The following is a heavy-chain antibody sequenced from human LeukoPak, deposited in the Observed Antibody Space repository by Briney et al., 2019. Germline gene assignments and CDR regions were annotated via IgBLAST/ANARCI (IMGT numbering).Heavy chain of an antibody. J-gene: IGHJ6*02. CDR1: GGSISSGGYY. V-gene: IGHV4-31*03. Sequence: SETLSLTCTVSGGSISSGGYYWSWLRQHPGKGLEWIGYIYYSGSTYYNPSLKSRVTISVDTSKNQFSLKLNSVTAADTAVYFCARDNCSGGSCYSPYVWGQGTTVTVSS. CDR3: ARDNCSGGSCYSPYV. CDR2: IYYSGST. D-gene: IGHD2-15*01.